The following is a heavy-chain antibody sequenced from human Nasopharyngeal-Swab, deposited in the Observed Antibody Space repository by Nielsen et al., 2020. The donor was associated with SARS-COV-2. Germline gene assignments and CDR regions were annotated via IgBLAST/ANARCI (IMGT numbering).Heavy chain of an antibody. J-gene: IGHJ6*03. CDR2: IYPGDSDT. CDR3: ARRGDGYNYPYYYYYMDV. Sequence: GESLKISCKGSGYSFSNYWIGWVRQMPGKGLEWMGIIYPGDSDTRKSPSFQGQVTISADKSISTAYLQWSSLKTSDTAMYYCARRGDGYNYPYYYYYMDVWGKGTTVTVSS. D-gene: IGHD5-24*01. V-gene: IGHV5-51*01. CDR1: GYSFSNYW.